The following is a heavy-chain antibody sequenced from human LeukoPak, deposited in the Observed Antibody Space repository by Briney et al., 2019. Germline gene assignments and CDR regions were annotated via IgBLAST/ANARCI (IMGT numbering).Heavy chain of an antibody. V-gene: IGHV1-46*01. CDR3: ATNDHYSGWLALDI. CDR2: INPSGGST. D-gene: IGHD6-19*01. CDR1: GYTFTNYY. J-gene: IGHJ3*02. Sequence: ASVKVSCKASGYTFTNYYIHWVRQAPGQGLEWMGIINPSGGSTSYPQKFQGRVTMTEDTSTDTAYMELSSLRSEDTAVYYCATNDHYSGWLALDIWGQGTMVTVSS.